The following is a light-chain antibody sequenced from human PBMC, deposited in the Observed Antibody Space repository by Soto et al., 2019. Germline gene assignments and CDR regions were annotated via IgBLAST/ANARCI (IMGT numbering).Light chain of an antibody. CDR2: WAS. J-gene: IGKJ2*01. V-gene: IGKV4-1*01. CDR1: QSVLYSSSNNNY. Sequence: DIVMTQSPDSLAVSLGERATINCKSSQSVLYSSSNNNYLAWYQQKPRQPPKLLIYWASSRESGVPDRFSGSGSGTDVTLTISNLQAEDVAVYYCQQYYITPYTFGQGTKLEIK. CDR3: QQYYITPYT.